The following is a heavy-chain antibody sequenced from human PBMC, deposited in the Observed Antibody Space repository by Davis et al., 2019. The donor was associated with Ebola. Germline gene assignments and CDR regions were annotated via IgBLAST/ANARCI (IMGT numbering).Heavy chain of an antibody. D-gene: IGHD4-11*01. Sequence: PGGSLRLSCATSGFTFSTYWMHWVRQTPGKGPVWLSRIDSDGTSTSYADFVRGRFTISRDNAKNTLFLQMTSLRAEDTAVYYCARVGPHSNYKGGPLFIDSWGQGTLVTVSS. J-gene: IGHJ4*02. CDR2: IDSDGTST. CDR3: ARVGPHSNYKGGPLFIDS. CDR1: GFTFSTYW. V-gene: IGHV3-74*01.